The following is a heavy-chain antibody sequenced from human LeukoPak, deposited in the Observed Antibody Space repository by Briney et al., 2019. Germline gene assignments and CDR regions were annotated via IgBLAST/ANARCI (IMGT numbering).Heavy chain of an antibody. V-gene: IGHV5-51*01. CDR2: IYPNDSNT. CDR3: AKLSSTPGYNPFDY. D-gene: IGHD5-24*01. J-gene: IGHJ4*02. CDR1: GYSFTSYW. Sequence: GESLKISCKASGYSFTSYWIGWVRQMPGKGLEWMGIIYPNDSNTRYSPSFQGQVTISADKSVSTAYLQWTSLQALDTAMYYCAKLSSTPGYNPFDYWGQGTLVTVSS.